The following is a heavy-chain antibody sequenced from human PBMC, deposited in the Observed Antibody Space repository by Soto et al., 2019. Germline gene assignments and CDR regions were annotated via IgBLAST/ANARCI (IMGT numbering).Heavy chain of an antibody. J-gene: IGHJ4*02. V-gene: IGHV4-59*01. D-gene: IGHD6-13*01. Sequence: SETLSLICTVSGGSISSNYWTWIRQPPGKGLEWIGYVYNSGSTNYNPSLKSRVTISEDTSKSQFSLKVNSMTAADTAVYYCARYRREAVAGYTLDNWGQGILVTVSS. CDR2: VYNSGST. CDR3: ARYRREAVAGYTLDN. CDR1: GGSISSNY.